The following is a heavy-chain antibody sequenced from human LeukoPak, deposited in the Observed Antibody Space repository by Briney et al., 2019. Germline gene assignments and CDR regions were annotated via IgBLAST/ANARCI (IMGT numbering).Heavy chain of an antibody. Sequence: ASVKVSCKASGGTFSSYAFSWVRQAPGQGLEWMGRIIPILGIANYAQKFQGRVTVTADKSTSTAYMELSSLRSEDTAVYYCARSKQWPGWFDPWGQGTLVTVSS. J-gene: IGHJ5*02. CDR3: ARSKQWPGWFDP. CDR2: IIPILGIA. CDR1: GGTFSSYA. V-gene: IGHV1-69*04. D-gene: IGHD6-19*01.